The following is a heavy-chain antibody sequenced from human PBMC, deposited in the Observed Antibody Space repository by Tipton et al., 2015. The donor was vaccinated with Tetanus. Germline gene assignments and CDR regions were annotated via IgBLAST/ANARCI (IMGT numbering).Heavy chain of an antibody. CDR1: GGLLSTGGYY. Sequence: TLSLTCAVSGGLLSTGGYYWSWIRQPPGKGLEWIAFIHHSGLAFSKPSLKSRVSISIDTSQNQFSLRLTSVTAADTAVYFCARNVYTVTNDAFDIWGHGTLVNVSS. J-gene: IGHJ3*02. D-gene: IGHD4-11*01. V-gene: IGHV4-30-4*01. CDR3: ARNVYTVTNDAFDI. CDR2: IHHSGLA.